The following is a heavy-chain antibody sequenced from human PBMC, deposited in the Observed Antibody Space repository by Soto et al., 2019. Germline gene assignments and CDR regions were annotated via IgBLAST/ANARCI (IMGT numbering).Heavy chain of an antibody. CDR1: GFTFSRHW. J-gene: IGHJ2*01. D-gene: IGHD1-1*01. CDR2: INSDGSST. CDR3: ARGMNGRDWYFDL. V-gene: IGHV3-74*01. Sequence: EVQLVESGGGLVQPGGSLRLSCAASGFTFSRHWRHWVRQAPGKGRVWVSRINSDGSSTSYADSVKGRLTISRDNAKNTLYLQMNSLRAEDTAVYYCARGMNGRDWYFDLWGRGTLVTVSS.